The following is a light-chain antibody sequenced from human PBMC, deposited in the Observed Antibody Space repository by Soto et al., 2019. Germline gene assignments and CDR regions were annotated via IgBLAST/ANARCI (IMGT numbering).Light chain of an antibody. CDR3: QQTYSNPRT. CDR1: QSISIY. CDR2: ASS. J-gene: IGKJ1*01. Sequence: DIQMSQSPSYLSASVGDRFPITCRTSQSISIYLNWYQQIPGKAPKLLIYASSNLHTGVPSRFSGSASGTDFTLTISSLQPEDSATYYCQQTYSNPRTFGQGTKVDIK. V-gene: IGKV1-39*01.